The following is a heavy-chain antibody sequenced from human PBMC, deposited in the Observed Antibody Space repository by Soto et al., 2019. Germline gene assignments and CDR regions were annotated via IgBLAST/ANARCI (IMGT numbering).Heavy chain of an antibody. J-gene: IGHJ3*01. D-gene: IGHD6-19*01. CDR3: ARGGSSDWQVAFDF. V-gene: IGHV4-34*01. Sequence: SETLSLTCDVYGGTFSGYFWNWIRQSPGKGLEWIGKVNHDGRNNYNPSLKSLVTISLDMSKKQISLKLTSVTAADTAVYYCARGGSSDWQVAFDFWGQGTMVTVSS. CDR1: GGTFSGYF. CDR2: VNHDGRN.